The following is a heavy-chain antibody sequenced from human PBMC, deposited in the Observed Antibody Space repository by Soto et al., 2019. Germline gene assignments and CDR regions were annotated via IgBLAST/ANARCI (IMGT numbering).Heavy chain of an antibody. D-gene: IGHD3-16*02. CDR2: IKSKTDGGTT. Sequence: PGGSLILSGAASEFTFTYAWMSWVRQAPGKGLEWVGRIKSKTDGGTTDYAAPVKGRFTISRDESQNTLYLQMNSLKTEDTAVYYCTSLYYGHWGQGTLVTVSS. CDR3: TSLYYGH. CDR1: EFTFTYAW. V-gene: IGHV3-15*01. J-gene: IGHJ4*02.